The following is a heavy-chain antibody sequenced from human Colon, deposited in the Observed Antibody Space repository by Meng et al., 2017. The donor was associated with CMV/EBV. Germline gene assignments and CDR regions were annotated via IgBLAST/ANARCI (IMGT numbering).Heavy chain of an antibody. D-gene: IGHD5-24*01. CDR3: AKERERWLQLYYFDY. V-gene: IGHV3-30*18. Sequence: SGFTFSSYAMHWVRQAPGKGLEWVAVIAYDASNEQYTDSVKGRFTISRDNSKNTVYLQVNSLRDEDTAVYYCAKERERWLQLYYFDYWGQGTLVTVSS. J-gene: IGHJ4*02. CDR1: GFTFSSYA. CDR2: IAYDASNE.